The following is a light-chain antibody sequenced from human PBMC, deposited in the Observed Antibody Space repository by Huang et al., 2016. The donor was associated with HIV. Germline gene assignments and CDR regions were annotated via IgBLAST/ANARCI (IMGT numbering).Light chain of an antibody. CDR2: DAS. V-gene: IGKV3-11*01. CDR3: QQRSNWRIT. Sequence: EIVLTQSPATLSLSPGERATLSCRASQSVSSYLAWYQQKPGQAPRLLIYDASNRATGIPARFSGIGSGTDFTLTISSLEPEDFAVYYCQQRSNWRITFGGGTKVEIK. CDR1: QSVSSY. J-gene: IGKJ4*01.